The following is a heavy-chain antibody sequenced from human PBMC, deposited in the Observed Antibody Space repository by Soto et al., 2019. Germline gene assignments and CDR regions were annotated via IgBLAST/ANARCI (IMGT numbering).Heavy chain of an antibody. J-gene: IGHJ6*03. CDR3: ARYYGSGSYQGENYYYYYMDV. D-gene: IGHD3-10*01. V-gene: IGHV4-59*08. CDR1: GGSISSYY. Sequence: SETLSLTCTVSGGSISSYYWSWIRQPPGKGLEWIGYIYYSGSTNYNPSLKSRVTISVDTSKNQFSLKLSSVTAADTAVYYCARYYGSGSYQGENYYYYYMDVWGKGTTVTVSS. CDR2: IYYSGST.